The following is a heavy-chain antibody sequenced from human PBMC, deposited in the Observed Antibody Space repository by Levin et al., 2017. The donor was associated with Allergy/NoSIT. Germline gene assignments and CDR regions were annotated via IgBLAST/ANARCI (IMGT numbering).Heavy chain of an antibody. V-gene: IGHV3-21*01. CDR3: AREFCITTSCPQRYDN. J-gene: IGHJ4*02. Sequence: KPGGSLRLSCAASGFTFSTYSMHWVRQAPGKGLEWVSSISSSSTYIYYADSVKGRFTISRDNAKNSLYLQMNSLRAEDTAVYYCAREFCITTSCPQRYDNWGQGTLVTVSS. D-gene: IGHD2-2*01. CDR1: GFTFSTYS. CDR2: ISSSSTYI.